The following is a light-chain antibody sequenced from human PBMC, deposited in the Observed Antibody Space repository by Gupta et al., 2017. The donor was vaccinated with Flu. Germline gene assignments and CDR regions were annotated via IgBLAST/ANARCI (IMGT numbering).Light chain of an antibody. Sequence: TLSLSPGASATLACRARQSVRRYLDWYKKKQCQAPQLLIYDASNGSKGSRAKCSGSGVGTDANLTISSIDPEDFAVYYCQQRSNGHPKSTFGHGTNVDIK. CDR2: DAS. V-gene: IGKV3-11*01. CDR3: QQRSNGHPKST. CDR1: QSVRRY. J-gene: IGKJ3*01.